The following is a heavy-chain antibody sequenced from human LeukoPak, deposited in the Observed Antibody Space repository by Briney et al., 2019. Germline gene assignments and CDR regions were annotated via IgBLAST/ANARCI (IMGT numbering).Heavy chain of an antibody. V-gene: IGHV3-7*03. CDR2: IKQDGSEK. CDR1: GFTFSSYW. J-gene: IGHJ3*02. Sequence: GGSLRLSCAASGFTFSSYWMSWVRQAPGKGLEWVANIKQDGSEKYYVDSVKGRFTISRDNAKNPLYLQMNSLRAEDTAVYYCARERGSIAAAALDAFDIWGQGTMVTVSS. D-gene: IGHD6-13*01. CDR3: ARERGSIAAAALDAFDI.